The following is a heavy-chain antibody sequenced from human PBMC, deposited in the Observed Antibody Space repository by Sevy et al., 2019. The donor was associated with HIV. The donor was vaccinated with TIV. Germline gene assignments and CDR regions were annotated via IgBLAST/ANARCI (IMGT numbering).Heavy chain of an antibody. Sequence: SETLSLTCAVYGGSVSGYYWSWIRQPPGKGLEWIGEINHSRSTNYNPSLKSRVTISVDTSKNQFSLKLSSVTAADTAVYYCARRLSHWSQPGWGWFDPWGQGTLVTVSS. CDR1: GGSVSGYY. D-gene: IGHD3-3*01. CDR2: INHSRST. V-gene: IGHV4-34*01. J-gene: IGHJ5*02. CDR3: ARRLSHWSQPGWGWFDP.